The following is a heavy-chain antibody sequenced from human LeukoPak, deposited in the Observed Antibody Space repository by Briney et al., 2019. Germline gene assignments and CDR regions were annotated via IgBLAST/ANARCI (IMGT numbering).Heavy chain of an antibody. CDR2: IYYSGST. Sequence: PSQTLSLTCTVSGGSISSAGYYWGWIRQPPGKGLEWIGSIYYSGSTYYNPSLKSRVTISVYTSTNQFSLKLSSVTAADTAVYYCARRAYYYDSSGYHDDYWGQGTLVTVSS. CDR1: GGSISSAGYY. D-gene: IGHD3-22*01. CDR3: ARRAYYYDSSGYHDDY. V-gene: IGHV4-39*01. J-gene: IGHJ4*02.